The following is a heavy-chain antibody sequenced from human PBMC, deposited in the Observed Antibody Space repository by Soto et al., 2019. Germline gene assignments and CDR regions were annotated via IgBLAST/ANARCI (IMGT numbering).Heavy chain of an antibody. CDR2: INPNSGGT. Sequence: ASVKVSCKASGYTFTGYYMHWVRQAPGQGLEWMGWINPNSGGTNYAQKFQGRVTMTRDTSISTAYMELSRLRSDDTAVYYCARELRYFDWLLSGGYYYYYGMDVWGQGTTVTVS. J-gene: IGHJ6*02. CDR1: GYTFTGYY. V-gene: IGHV1-2*02. CDR3: ARELRYFDWLLSGGYYYYYGMDV. D-gene: IGHD3-9*01.